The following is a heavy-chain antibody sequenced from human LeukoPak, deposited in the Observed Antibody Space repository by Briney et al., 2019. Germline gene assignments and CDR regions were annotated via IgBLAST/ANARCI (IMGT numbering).Heavy chain of an antibody. CDR2: IYYSGST. Sequence: SETLSLTCTVSGGSISSYYWSWIRQPPGKGLEWIGYIYYSGSTNYNPSLKSRVTISVDTSKNQFSLKLSSVTAADTAVYYCARVNPVRYFDWSPLDYWGQGTLVTVSS. CDR3: ARVNPVRYFDWSPLDY. J-gene: IGHJ4*02. V-gene: IGHV4-59*01. D-gene: IGHD3-9*01. CDR1: GGSISSYY.